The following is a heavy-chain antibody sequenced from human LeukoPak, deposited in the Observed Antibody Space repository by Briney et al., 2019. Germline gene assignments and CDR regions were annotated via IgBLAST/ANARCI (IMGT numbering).Heavy chain of an antibody. CDR2: IWYDGSNK. J-gene: IGHJ6*02. CDR3: AREEFWSGYSQGYGMDV. Sequence: GGSLRLSCAASGFTFSSYGMHWVRQAPGKGLEWVAVIWYDGSNKYYADSVKGRFTISRDNSKNTLYLQMNSLRAEDTAVYYCAREEFWSGYSQGYGMDVWGQGTTVTDSS. V-gene: IGHV3-33*01. CDR1: GFTFSSYG. D-gene: IGHD3-3*01.